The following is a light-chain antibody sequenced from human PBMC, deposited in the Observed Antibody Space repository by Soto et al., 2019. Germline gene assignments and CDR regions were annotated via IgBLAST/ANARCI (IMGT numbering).Light chain of an antibody. J-gene: IGKJ2*01. CDR1: QSVSSTY. V-gene: IGKV3-20*01. Sequence: EIVLTQSPGTLSLSPGERATLSCRASQSVSSTYLAWYQHRPGQAPRLLIYDVSSRATGITDRFSGSGSGTDFTLTISSLEPEDFAVYYCQQYGNSPFTYGQGTTMEIK. CDR3: QQYGNSPFT. CDR2: DVS.